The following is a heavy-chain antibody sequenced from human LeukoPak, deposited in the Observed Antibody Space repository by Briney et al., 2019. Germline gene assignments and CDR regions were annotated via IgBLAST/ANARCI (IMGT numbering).Heavy chain of an antibody. Sequence: GGSLRLSCAASGFTFSSYWMSWVRQAPEKGLEWVANMKQDGSEKYYVDSVKGRFTISRDNAKNSLYLQMNSLRAEDTAVYYCARDRGDCSSTSCLLWNYWGQGTLVTVSS. D-gene: IGHD2-2*01. CDR1: GFTFSSYW. CDR2: MKQDGSEK. CDR3: ARDRGDCSSTSCLLWNY. V-gene: IGHV3-7*01. J-gene: IGHJ4*02.